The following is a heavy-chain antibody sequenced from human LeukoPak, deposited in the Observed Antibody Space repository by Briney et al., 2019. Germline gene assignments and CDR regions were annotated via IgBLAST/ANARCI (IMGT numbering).Heavy chain of an antibody. Sequence: PSETLSLTCTVSGGSISSYYWSWIRQPPGKGLEWIGYIYYSGSTNYNPSLKSRVTISVDTSKNQFSLKLSSVTAADTAVYYCARGTTEDYYDSSGPDFDYWGQGTLVTVSS. CDR2: IYYSGST. CDR1: GGSISSYY. CDR3: ARGTTEDYYDSSGPDFDY. D-gene: IGHD3-22*01. J-gene: IGHJ4*02. V-gene: IGHV4-59*01.